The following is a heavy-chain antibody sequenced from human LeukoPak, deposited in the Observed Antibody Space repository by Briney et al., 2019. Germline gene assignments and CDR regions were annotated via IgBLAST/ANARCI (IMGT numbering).Heavy chain of an antibody. CDR3: ARGIYRVRGLVGGFAY. CDR2: MYYSGST. CDR1: GASISSGDYY. D-gene: IGHD3-10*01. Sequence: PSETLSLTCTVAGASISSGDYYWGWIRQLPGKGLDGIAYMYYSGSTYYNPSLKSRITISIDTSKNQFSLELSSVTAADTAVYYCARGIYRVRGLVGGFAYWGQGTLVPVSS. V-gene: IGHV4-31*03. J-gene: IGHJ4*02.